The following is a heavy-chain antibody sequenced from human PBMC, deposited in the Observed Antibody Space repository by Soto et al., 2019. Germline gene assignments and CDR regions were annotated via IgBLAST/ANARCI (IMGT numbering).Heavy chain of an antibody. CDR3: ARAFRGGDYSWNYYYYGMDV. J-gene: IGHJ6*02. V-gene: IGHV3-33*01. CDR2: IWFDGRNE. Sequence: QVQLVESGGGVVQPGRSLRLSCAASGFTFNSYGMHWVRQAPGKGLEWVAVIWFDGRNEYYADSVKGRFTIPRDNSKNTLYLQMNSLRGDDTAVYYCARAFRGGDYSWNYYYYGMDVWGQGTTVTVSS. D-gene: IGHD2-15*01. CDR1: GFTFNSYG.